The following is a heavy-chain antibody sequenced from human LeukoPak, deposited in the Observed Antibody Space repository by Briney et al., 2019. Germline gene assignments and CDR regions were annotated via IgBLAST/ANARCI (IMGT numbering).Heavy chain of an antibody. J-gene: IGHJ4*02. Sequence: PGRSLRLSCAASGFTFDDYAMHWVRQAPGKGLEWVSGISWNSGSIGYADSVKGRVTISRDNAKNSLYLQMNSLRAEDAALYYCAKDIGRYRYGYWGYWGQGTLVTVSS. CDR2: ISWNSGSI. CDR3: AKDIGRYRYGYWGY. D-gene: IGHD5-18*01. V-gene: IGHV3-9*01. CDR1: GFTFDDYA.